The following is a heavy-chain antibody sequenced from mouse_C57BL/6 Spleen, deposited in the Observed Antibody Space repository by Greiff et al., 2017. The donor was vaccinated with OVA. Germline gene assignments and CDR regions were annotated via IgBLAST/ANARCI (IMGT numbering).Heavy chain of an antibody. V-gene: IGHV1-53*01. CDR1: GYTFTSYW. J-gene: IGHJ1*03. Sequence: QVQLQQSGTELVKPGASVKLSCKASGYTFTSYWMHWVKQRPGQGLEWIGNINPSNGGTNYNEKFKSKATLTVDKSSSTAYMQLSSLTSEDSAVYDCASLTTVVDWYFDVWGTGTTVTVSS. CDR2: INPSNGGT. D-gene: IGHD1-1*01. CDR3: ASLTTVVDWYFDV.